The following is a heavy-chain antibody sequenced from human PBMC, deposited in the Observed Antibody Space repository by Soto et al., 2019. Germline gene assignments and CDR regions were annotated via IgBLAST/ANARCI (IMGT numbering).Heavy chain of an antibody. CDR2: IYHSGST. J-gene: IGHJ5*02. V-gene: IGHV4-38-2*02. Sequence: ETLALTCAVSGYSISSGYYWGWNRQPPGKGLEWIGSIYHSGSTYYNPSLKSRVTISVDTSKNQFSLKLSSVTAADTAVYYCARDLDVAAAGNWFDPCGQGTLV. CDR1: GYSISSGYY. CDR3: ARDLDVAAAGNWFDP. D-gene: IGHD6-13*01.